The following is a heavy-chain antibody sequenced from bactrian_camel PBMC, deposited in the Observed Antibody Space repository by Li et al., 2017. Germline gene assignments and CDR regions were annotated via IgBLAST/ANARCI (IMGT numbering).Heavy chain of an antibody. V-gene: IGHV3S53*01. CDR2: IDSETA. Sequence: HVQLVESGGGSVQAGGSLRLSCTASENVVRTYCMAWFRQAPGKKREGVAAIDSETATYTASVNGRFTVSQDNAKRTLNLQMNSLKPDDAAMYYCAADRGIAPVHALQAWAYDNWGQGTQVTVS. J-gene: IGHJ4*01. CDR1: ENVVRTYC. CDR3: AADRGIAPVHALQAWAYDN. D-gene: IGHD4*01.